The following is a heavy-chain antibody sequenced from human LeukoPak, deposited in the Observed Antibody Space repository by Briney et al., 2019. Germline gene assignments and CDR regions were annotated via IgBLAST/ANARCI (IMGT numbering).Heavy chain of an antibody. Sequence: PGGSLRLSCAASGFTFSTYGMHWVRQAPGKGLEWVSFIRYVGINKYYADSVKGRFTISRDNSKNTLYLQMNSLRAEDTAVYYCASDLLGGIFDYWGQGTLVTVSS. CDR2: IRYVGINK. CDR1: GFTFSTYG. V-gene: IGHV3-30*02. D-gene: IGHD2-15*01. J-gene: IGHJ4*02. CDR3: ASDLLGGIFDY.